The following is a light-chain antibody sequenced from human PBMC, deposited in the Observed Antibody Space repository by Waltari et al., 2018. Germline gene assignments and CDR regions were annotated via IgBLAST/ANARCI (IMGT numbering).Light chain of an antibody. CDR1: QDISNY. J-gene: IGKJ2*01. CDR3: QQFYSTPYT. V-gene: IGKV1-33*01. CDR2: DAS. Sequence: DIQMTQSPSSLSASVGDRVTITCKASQDISNYLNWYQQQPGKAPKLLIYDASNLETGVPSRFSGSGSGTDFTFTISSLQAEDVAVYYCQQFYSTPYTFGQGTKLEIK.